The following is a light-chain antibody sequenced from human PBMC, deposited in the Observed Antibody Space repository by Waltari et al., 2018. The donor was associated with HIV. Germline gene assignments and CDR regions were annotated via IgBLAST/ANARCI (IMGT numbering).Light chain of an antibody. Sequence: SYELTQPHSVSVSPGQTARITCYGESLPKRYAYWYQQKPGQAPVLVIYKDSERPSGIPERFSGSSSGTTVTLTISGVQAEDEADYYCQSADSSGTYRVFGGGTKLTVL. CDR1: SLPKRY. CDR2: KDS. V-gene: IGLV3-25*03. J-gene: IGLJ3*02. CDR3: QSADSSGTYRV.